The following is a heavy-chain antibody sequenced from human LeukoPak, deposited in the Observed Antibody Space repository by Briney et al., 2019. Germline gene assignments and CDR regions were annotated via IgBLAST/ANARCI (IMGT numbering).Heavy chain of an antibody. V-gene: IGHV3-48*01. CDR1: GFTFSSYS. CDR2: ISSSSTTI. J-gene: IGHJ2*01. Sequence: GGSLRLSCAASGFTFSSYSMMWVRQAPGKGLEWVSYISSSSTTIHYADSVKGRFTISRDNAKNSVYLQMNSLRAEDTAVYYCARASPPPGWYFDLWGRGTLVTVSS. CDR3: ARASPPPGWYFDL.